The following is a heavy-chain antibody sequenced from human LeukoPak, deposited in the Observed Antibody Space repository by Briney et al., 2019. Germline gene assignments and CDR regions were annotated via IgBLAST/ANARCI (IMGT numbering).Heavy chain of an antibody. CDR1: GFTFSSYA. D-gene: IGHD2/OR15-2a*01. CDR3: AKESVHDYLFDY. V-gene: IGHV3-30-3*02. Sequence: GGSLRLSCAASGFTFSSYAMHWVRQAPGKGLEWVAVISYDGSNKYYADSVKGRFTFSRDNSKNTLYLQMNRLRAEDTAVYYCAKESVHDYLFDYWGQGTLVTVSS. CDR2: ISYDGSNK. J-gene: IGHJ4*02.